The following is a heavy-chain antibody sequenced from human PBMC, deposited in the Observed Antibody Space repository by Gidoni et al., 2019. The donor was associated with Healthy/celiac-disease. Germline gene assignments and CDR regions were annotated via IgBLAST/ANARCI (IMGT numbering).Heavy chain of an antibody. J-gene: IGHJ5*02. Sequence: QVQLQESGPGLVKPSQTLSLTCTVSGGSLRSGGYYWSWIRQHPGKGLEWIGYIYYSGSTYYNPSLKSRVTISVDTSKNQFSLKLSSVTAADTAVYYCARDKRTYYDILTGYCCNGFDPWGQGTLVTVSS. V-gene: IGHV4-31*03. CDR2: IYYSGST. CDR3: ARDKRTYYDILTGYCCNGFDP. D-gene: IGHD3-9*01. CDR1: GGSLRSGGYY.